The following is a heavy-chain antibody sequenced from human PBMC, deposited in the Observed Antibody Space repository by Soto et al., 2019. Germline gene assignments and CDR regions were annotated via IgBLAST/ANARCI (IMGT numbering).Heavy chain of an antibody. V-gene: IGHV3-21*01. Sequence: GGSLRLSCAASVFTCSSYSMNWVRRAAGKGLEWVSSISSSSYIYYADSVKGRLTISTDNAKNSLYLQMNSLRAEDTDVYYCAGDVGRFGVVNHYGMDVWGQGTTVTVS. D-gene: IGHD3-3*01. J-gene: IGHJ6*01. CDR3: AGDVGRFGVVNHYGMDV. CDR1: VFTCSSYS. CDR2: ISSSSYI.